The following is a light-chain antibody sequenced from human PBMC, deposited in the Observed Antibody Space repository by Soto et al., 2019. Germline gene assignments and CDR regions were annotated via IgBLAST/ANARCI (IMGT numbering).Light chain of an antibody. J-gene: IGKJ4*01. CDR1: QTITT. Sequence: EIVLTQSPGTLSLSPGERATLSCRASQTITTLAWYQQKPGQAPRLLIYRVSSRATGVPDRFSGSGSGTDYTLTISRLEPEDFAVYYCQQYGNLPLTLGGGTKVEIK. CDR3: QQYGNLPLT. V-gene: IGKV3-20*01. CDR2: RVS.